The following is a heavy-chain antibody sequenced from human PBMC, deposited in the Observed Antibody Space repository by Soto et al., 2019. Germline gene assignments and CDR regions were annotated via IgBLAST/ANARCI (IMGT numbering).Heavy chain of an antibody. Sequence: SQTLSLTCAISGDSVSSNSAAWNWIRQSPSRGLEWLGRTYYRSKWYNDYAVSVKSRITINPDTSKNQFSLQLNSVTPEDTAVYYCARDISVLGWFGDSPLFDYWGQGTLVTVSS. CDR1: GDSVSSNSAA. CDR3: ARDISVLGWFGDSPLFDY. V-gene: IGHV6-1*01. D-gene: IGHD3-10*01. J-gene: IGHJ4*02. CDR2: TYYRSKWYN.